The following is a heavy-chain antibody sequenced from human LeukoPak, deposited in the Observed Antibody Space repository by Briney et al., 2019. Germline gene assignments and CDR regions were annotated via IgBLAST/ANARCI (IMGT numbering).Heavy chain of an antibody. D-gene: IGHD4-17*01. Sequence: ASVTVSCKASGGTFSGYAINWVRRAPGQGLEWMGGIIAMIGTAKYAQRFQGRVTITADESTSTAYMEVSSLRSEDTAVYYCAIFQGTYGDNGNDHWGQGTLVIVSS. CDR2: IIAMIGTA. V-gene: IGHV1-69*13. J-gene: IGHJ4*02. CDR3: AIFQGTYGDNGNDH. CDR1: GGTFSGYA.